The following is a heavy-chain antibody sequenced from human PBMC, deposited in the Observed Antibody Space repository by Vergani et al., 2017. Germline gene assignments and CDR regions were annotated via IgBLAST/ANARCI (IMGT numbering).Heavy chain of an antibody. CDR3: AGTQGTRAYYSGGFDY. Sequence: EVQLLESGGGLVQPGGSLRLSCASSGFTFSTYAMTWVRQAPGKGLEWVSTISSDGGSTYYTDSVKGRFTIARDNSKNTLSLQMNSLTAEDTAIYYCAGTQGTRAYYSGGFDYWGQGILVTVSS. CDR1: GFTFSTYA. V-gene: IGHV3-23*01. J-gene: IGHJ4*02. CDR2: ISSDGGST. D-gene: IGHD3-22*01.